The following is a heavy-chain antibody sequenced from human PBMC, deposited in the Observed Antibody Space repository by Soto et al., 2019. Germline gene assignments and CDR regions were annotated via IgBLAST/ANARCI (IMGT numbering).Heavy chain of an antibody. CDR1: GFTFSSYA. V-gene: IGHV3-23*01. Sequence: EVQLLESGGGLVQPGGSLRLSCAASGFTFSSYAMRWVRQAPGKGLEWVSAISGSGGSTYYAGSVKGRFTISRDNSKNTVYLQMKSRRGEDTAVYYCARRGSGSSYGYWGQGTLVTVSS. J-gene: IGHJ4*02. CDR3: ARRGSGSSYGY. CDR2: ISGSGGST. D-gene: IGHD1-26*01.